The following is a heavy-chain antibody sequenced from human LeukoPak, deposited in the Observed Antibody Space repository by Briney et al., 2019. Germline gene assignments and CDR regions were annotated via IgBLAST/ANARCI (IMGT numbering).Heavy chain of an antibody. J-gene: IGHJ4*02. Sequence: PGGSLRLSCAASGFTLSSYGMHWVRQAPGKGLEWVAVIRDDGSKKYYADSVKGRFTISRDNSKNTLYLQMNSLRAEDTALYYCARDVRRRGGCVCLDKWGQGTLVTVSS. CDR1: GFTLSSYG. CDR2: IRDDGSKK. CDR3: ARDVRRRGGCVCLDK. D-gene: IGHD2-15*01. V-gene: IGHV3-33*01.